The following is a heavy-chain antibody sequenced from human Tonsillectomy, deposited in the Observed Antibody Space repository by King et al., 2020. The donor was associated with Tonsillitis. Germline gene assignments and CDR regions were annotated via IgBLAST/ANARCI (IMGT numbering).Heavy chain of an antibody. J-gene: IGHJ2*01. V-gene: IGHV3-23*04. Sequence: VQLEESGGGLVQPGGSLRLSCEAFGFTFSNYAMSWVRQGPEKGLEWVSATTASGGTTYYADSVTGRLTISRDNSKNTLYLQMNSLRAEDTAVYYCARDPVEMSTIPSWYFDLWGRGTLVTVSS. CDR1: GFTFSNYA. CDR3: ARDPVEMSTIPSWYFDL. CDR2: TTASGGTT. D-gene: IGHD5-24*01.